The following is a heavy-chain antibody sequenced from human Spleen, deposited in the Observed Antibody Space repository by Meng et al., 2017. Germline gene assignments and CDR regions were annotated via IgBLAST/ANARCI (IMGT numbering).Heavy chain of an antibody. CDR2: IYYSGST. V-gene: IGHV4-31*03. Sequence: HLRWAVPCLLLPPRPRPLPALVVGGPTSRVGSSWRCIRQHPAKGLEWIGYIYYSGSTYSIPSLKSRVTISVDTSKNQFSLKLSSVTAAVTAVYYCAREIIVVVPDASYAFDPWGQGTLVTASS. CDR3: AREIIVVVPDASYAFDP. J-gene: IGHJ5*02. D-gene: IGHD2-2*01. CDR1: GGPTSRVGSS.